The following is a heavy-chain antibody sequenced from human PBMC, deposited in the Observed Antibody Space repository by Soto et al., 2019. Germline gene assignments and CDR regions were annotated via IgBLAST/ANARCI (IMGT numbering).Heavy chain of an antibody. J-gene: IGHJ6*03. V-gene: IGHV4-59*01. CDR1: GGSISSYY. Sequence: SETLSLTCTVSGGSISSYYWSWIRQPPGKGLEWIGYIYYSGSTNYNPSLKSRVTISVDTSKNQFSLKLSSVTAADTAVYYCARLPGIAAAGTSPYHYYYYMDVWGKGTTVTVSS. CDR3: ARLPGIAAAGTSPYHYYYYMDV. CDR2: IYYSGST. D-gene: IGHD6-13*01.